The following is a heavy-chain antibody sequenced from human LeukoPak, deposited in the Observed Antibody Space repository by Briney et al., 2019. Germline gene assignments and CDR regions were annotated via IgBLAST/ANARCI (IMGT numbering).Heavy chain of an antibody. CDR1: GYSISSGYY. CDR2: IYHSGST. D-gene: IGHD6-19*01. J-gene: IGHJ3*02. Sequence: PSETLSLTCAVSGYSISSGYYWGWIRQPPGKGLEWIGSIYHSGSTYYNPSLKSRVTISEDTSKNQFSLKLSSVTAADTAVYYCARPLSKAAAVAGTRAFDIWGQGTMVTVSS. CDR3: ARPLSKAAAVAGTRAFDI. V-gene: IGHV4-38-2*01.